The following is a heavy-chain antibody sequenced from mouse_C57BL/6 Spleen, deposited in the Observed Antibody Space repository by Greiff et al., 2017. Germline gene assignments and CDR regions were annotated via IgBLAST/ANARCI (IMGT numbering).Heavy chain of an antibody. D-gene: IGHD2-2*01. V-gene: IGHV5-6*01. CDR1: GFTFSSYG. J-gene: IGHJ1*03. Sequence: EVNLVESGGDLVKPGGSLKLSCAASGFTFSSYGMSWVRQTPDKRLEWVATISSGGSYTYYPDSVKGRFTISRDNAKNTLYLQMSSLKSEDTAMYYCARWEVKWYFDVWGTGTTVTVSS. CDR2: ISSGGSYT. CDR3: ARWEVKWYFDV.